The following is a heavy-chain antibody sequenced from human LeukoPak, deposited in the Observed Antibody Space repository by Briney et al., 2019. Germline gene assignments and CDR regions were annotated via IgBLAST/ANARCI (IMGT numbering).Heavy chain of an antibody. Sequence: SETLSLTCAVYGESFSGYYWSWIRQPPGKGLEWIGEINHSGSTNYNPSLKSRVTTSVDTSKNQFSLKLSSVTAADTAVYYCARGWRSDYWGQGTLVTVSS. CDR3: ARGWRSDY. CDR1: GESFSGYY. CDR2: INHSGST. J-gene: IGHJ4*02. V-gene: IGHV4-34*01.